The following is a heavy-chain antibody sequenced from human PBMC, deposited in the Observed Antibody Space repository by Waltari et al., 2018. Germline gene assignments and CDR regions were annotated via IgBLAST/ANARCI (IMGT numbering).Heavy chain of an antibody. CDR1: GYTFTSYD. Sequence: QVQLVQSGAEVKKPGASVKVSCKASGYTFTSYDINWVRQATGQGLEWMGWMNPNSCNTGYAQKFQGRVTMTRNTSISTAYMELSSLRSEDTAVYYCARVLGYDFWSGYHYGMDVWGQGTTVTVSS. D-gene: IGHD3-3*01. J-gene: IGHJ6*02. CDR2: MNPNSCNT. CDR3: ARVLGYDFWSGYHYGMDV. V-gene: IGHV1-8*01.